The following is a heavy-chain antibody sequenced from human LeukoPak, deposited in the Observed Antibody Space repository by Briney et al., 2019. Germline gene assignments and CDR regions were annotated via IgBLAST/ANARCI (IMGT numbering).Heavy chain of an antibody. J-gene: IGHJ4*02. CDR2: IYPGDSDT. CDR3: ARMASGTLSSSGYCFDY. D-gene: IGHD3-22*01. Sequence: GESLQISCQGSGYSFTSYWIGWVRPMPGKGLEWMGIIYPGDSDTRYSPSFQGQVTISADKSISTAYLQWSSLKASDTAMYYCARMASGTLSSSGYCFDYWGQGTLVTVSS. V-gene: IGHV5-51*01. CDR1: GYSFTSYW.